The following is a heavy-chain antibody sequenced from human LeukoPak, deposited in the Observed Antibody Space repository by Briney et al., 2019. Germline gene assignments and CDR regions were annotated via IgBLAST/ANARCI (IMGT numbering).Heavy chain of an antibody. CDR1: GFTFSSDA. J-gene: IGHJ6*03. V-gene: IGHV3-23*01. CDR3: AREAEGRFLETYYYYMDV. Sequence: GGSLRLSCAASGFTFSSDAMSWVRQAPGKGLEWVSAISGSGSSTYYADSVKGRFTISRDNSKNTLYLQMNSLRAEDTAVYYCAREAEGRFLETYYYYMDVWGKGTTVTVSS. CDR2: ISGSGSST. D-gene: IGHD3-3*01.